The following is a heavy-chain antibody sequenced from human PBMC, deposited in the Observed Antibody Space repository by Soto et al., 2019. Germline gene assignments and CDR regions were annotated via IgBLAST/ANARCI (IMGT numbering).Heavy chain of an antibody. CDR2: IYNDCNT. CDR1: GLTVSSNY. V-gene: IGHV3-53*01. CDR3: VRPFPSGRNYGMDV. J-gene: IGHJ6*01. D-gene: IGHD3-10*01. Sequence: PGGSLRLCCAPAGLTVSSNYMSWVLHAPGKRLERFSVIYNDCNTYYADSVKGRFDTSRDAYKNTLYLQMDSLRAEDTAVYYCVRPFPSGRNYGMDVWRQGTTVTVSS.